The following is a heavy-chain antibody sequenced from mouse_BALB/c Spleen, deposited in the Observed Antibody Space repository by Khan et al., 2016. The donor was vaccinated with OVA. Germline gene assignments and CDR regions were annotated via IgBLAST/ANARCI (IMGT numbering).Heavy chain of an antibody. J-gene: IGHJ2*01. Sequence: DVKLVESGPGLVKPSQSLSLTCTVTGYSITSGYGWNWIRQFPGNKLEWMGYISYSGSTNYNPSLNSRISITRDTSKNQFFLQLNSVTTEDTATYYCARTARIKYWGQGTTLTVSS. CDR1: GYSITSGYG. D-gene: IGHD1-2*01. V-gene: IGHV3-2*02. CDR2: ISYSGST. CDR3: ARTARIKY.